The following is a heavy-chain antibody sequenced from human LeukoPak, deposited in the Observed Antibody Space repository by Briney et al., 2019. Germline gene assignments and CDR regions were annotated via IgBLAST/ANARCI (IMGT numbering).Heavy chain of an antibody. V-gene: IGHV1-2*02. J-gene: IGHJ5*02. CDR3: ARDTEQWLVERGNWFDP. Sequence: ASVKVSCKASGYTFTDYYLHWIRQAPGQGLECMGWINSNSGVTNYAQKFQGRVTMTRDTSINTVYMELSSLKSDDTAVYYCARDTEQWLVERGNWFDPWGQGTLVTVSS. CDR2: INSNSGVT. CDR1: GYTFTDYY. D-gene: IGHD6-19*01.